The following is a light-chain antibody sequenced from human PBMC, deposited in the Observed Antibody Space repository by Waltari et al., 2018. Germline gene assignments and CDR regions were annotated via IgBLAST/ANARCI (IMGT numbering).Light chain of an antibody. V-gene: IGLV2-14*01. CDR3: SSYTISSAIFI. CDR2: EVT. CDR1: SSNVGHYNY. Sequence: QSALTQPTSVSGSLGQSITISCTGTSSNVGHYNYVSWYQHHPDNAPKLIIYEVTNRPSGVSTRFSGSKSGNTASLTISGLQAEDEAFYYYSSYTISSAIFIFGGGTKVTV. J-gene: IGLJ2*01.